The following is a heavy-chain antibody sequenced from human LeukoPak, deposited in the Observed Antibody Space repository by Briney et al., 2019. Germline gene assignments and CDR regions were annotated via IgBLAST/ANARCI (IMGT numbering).Heavy chain of an antibody. Sequence: GGSLRLSCAASGFTFRNYGMHWVRQAPGKGLEWVALIWYDGSNKYYADSVKGRFTISRDDSKNMLYLQMNSLRTEDTAVYYCATLRSDSSGWYYFDYWGQGTLVTVSS. V-gene: IGHV3-30*02. CDR1: GFTFRNYG. D-gene: IGHD6-19*01. CDR3: ATLRSDSSGWYYFDY. CDR2: IWYDGSNK. J-gene: IGHJ4*02.